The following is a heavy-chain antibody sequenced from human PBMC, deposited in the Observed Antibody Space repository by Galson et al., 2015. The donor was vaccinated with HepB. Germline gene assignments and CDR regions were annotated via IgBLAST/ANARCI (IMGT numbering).Heavy chain of an antibody. CDR3: ARAEGEKDYYDSSGYYYGLIDY. J-gene: IGHJ4*02. CDR2: INPSGGST. Sequence: SVKVSCKASGYTFTSYYMHWVRQAPGQGLEWMGIINPSGGSTSYAQKFQGRVTMTRDTSTSTVYMELSSLRSEDTAVYYCARAEGEKDYYDSSGYYYGLIDYWGQGTLVTVSS. V-gene: IGHV1-46*01. CDR1: GYTFTSYY. D-gene: IGHD3-22*01.